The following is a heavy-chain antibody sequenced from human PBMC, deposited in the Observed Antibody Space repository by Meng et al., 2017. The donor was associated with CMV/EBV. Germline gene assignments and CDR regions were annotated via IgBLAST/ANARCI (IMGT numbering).Heavy chain of an antibody. V-gene: IGHV4-30-4*08. D-gene: IGHD3-3*01. CDR1: GGSIRSGDYY. Sequence: QVELQESGPGLVKPSQTRSLTCTVSGGSIRSGDYYWSWIRQPPGKGLEWIGYIYYSGSTYYNPSLKSRVTISVDTSKNQFSLKLSSVTAADTAVYYCARDNRRGGVDYWGQGTLVTVSS. CDR2: IYYSGST. CDR3: ARDNRRGGVDY. J-gene: IGHJ4*02.